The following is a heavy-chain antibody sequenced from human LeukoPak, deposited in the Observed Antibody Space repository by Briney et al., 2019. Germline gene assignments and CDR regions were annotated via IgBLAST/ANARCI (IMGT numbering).Heavy chain of an antibody. V-gene: IGHV3-64D*06. Sequence: GGSLRLSCSASGFVFSIYTMYWVRQTPGKGPEYVSTISGSGNGFSIYYADSVKGRFTISRDDSKSILYLQMNGLRSEDTAVYYCVKDFGRVRGTPDSWGQGTLVTVSS. CDR2: ISGSGNGFSI. D-gene: IGHD3-16*01. CDR1: GFVFSIYT. J-gene: IGHJ4*02. CDR3: VKDFGRVRGTPDS.